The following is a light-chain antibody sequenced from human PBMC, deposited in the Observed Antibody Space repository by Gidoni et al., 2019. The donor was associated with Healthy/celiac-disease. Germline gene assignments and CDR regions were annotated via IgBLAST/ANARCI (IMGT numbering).Light chain of an antibody. CDR3: QRNYNYPWT. CDR1: QGITND. CDR2: AAS. Sequence: ATQMPQSPSSLSASVGDRVTITCRARQGITNDLGWYQQKPGKAPKLLIYAASSLQSGVPSRFSGSGTGTDFTLSISGLQPEDVETCYCQRNYNYPWTFGQGTKVEIK. V-gene: IGKV1-6*01. J-gene: IGKJ1*01.